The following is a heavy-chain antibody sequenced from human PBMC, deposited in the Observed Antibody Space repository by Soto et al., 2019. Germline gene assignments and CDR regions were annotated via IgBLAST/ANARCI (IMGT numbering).Heavy chain of an antibody. Sequence: SSETLSLTCTVSGASINNYYWTWIRQPPGKGLEWIGYSYHGGTTDCNPSLKSRVTISVDTSKNQFSLKLTSVTAADTAVYYCARVVGYYYGSVSYSSGIDYWGQGALVTVSS. CDR1: GASINNYY. J-gene: IGHJ4*02. CDR3: ARVVGYYYGSVSYSSGIDY. V-gene: IGHV4-59*01. D-gene: IGHD3-10*01. CDR2: SYHGGTT.